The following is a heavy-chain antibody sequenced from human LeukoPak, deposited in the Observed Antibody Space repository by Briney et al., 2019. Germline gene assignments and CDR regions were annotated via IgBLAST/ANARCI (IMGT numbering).Heavy chain of an antibody. D-gene: IGHD2-15*01. CDR1: GYTFTGYY. J-gene: IGHJ4*02. V-gene: IGHV1-69*05. CDR3: ARDRGYCSGGSCYSQDTTFDY. CDR2: IIPIFGTA. Sequence: SVKVSCKASGYTFTGYYIHWVRQAPGQGLEWMGRIIPIFGTANYAQKFQGRVTITTDESTSTAYMELSSLRSEDTAVYYCARDRGYCSGGSCYSQDTTFDYWGQGTLVTVSS.